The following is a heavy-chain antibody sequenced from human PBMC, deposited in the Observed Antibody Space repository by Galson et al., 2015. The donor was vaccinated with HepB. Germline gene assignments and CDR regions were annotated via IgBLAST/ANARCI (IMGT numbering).Heavy chain of an antibody. CDR3: ARKAVVTPDYTWFDP. CDR2: VPPDGRNK. V-gene: IGHV3-30*01. CDR1: GFTFKSHS. Sequence: SLRLSCAASGFTFKSHSMHWVRQAPGKGLEWVAVVPPDGRNKYYADSVKGRFTISRDNSENTLYLQMDSLRPEDTAIYHCARKAVVTPDYTWFDPWGQGTLVTISS. J-gene: IGHJ5*02. D-gene: IGHD4-11*01.